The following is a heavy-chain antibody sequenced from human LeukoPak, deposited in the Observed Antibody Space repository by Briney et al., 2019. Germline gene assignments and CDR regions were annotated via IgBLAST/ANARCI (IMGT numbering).Heavy chain of an antibody. Sequence: SETLSLTCTVSGGSINNYDWSWIRQPAGKGLEWIGRIYTRGSTNYNPSLKSRVTMSVDTSKNQFSLKLSSVPAADTAVYYCARGRYCSADICSGGDAFDIWGQGTMVSVSS. CDR3: ARGRYCSADICSGGDAFDI. J-gene: IGHJ3*02. V-gene: IGHV4-4*07. D-gene: IGHD2-15*01. CDR2: IYTRGST. CDR1: GGSINNYD.